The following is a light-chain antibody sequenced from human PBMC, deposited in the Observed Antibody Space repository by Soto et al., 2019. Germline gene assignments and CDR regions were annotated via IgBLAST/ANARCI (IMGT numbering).Light chain of an antibody. J-gene: IGKJ1*01. CDR1: QSVSSNY. V-gene: IGKV3-20*01. Sequence: EIVLTQCPGTVSLSPGERATLSCRASQSVSSNYLAWYQQKPGQTPRLLIYGASSRATGIPDRFSGSGSGTDFTLTISRLEPEDFAVFYCQQYGSSPWTFGQGTKVEIK. CDR2: GAS. CDR3: QQYGSSPWT.